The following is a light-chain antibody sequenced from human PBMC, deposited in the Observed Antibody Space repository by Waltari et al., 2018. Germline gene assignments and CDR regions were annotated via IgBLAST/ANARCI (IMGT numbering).Light chain of an antibody. CDR2: DVS. V-gene: IGLV2-14*03. Sequence: QSALTQPASVSGSPGHAITISSHGTSSAVGGYNDVSWYPQHPGTSPKLIIYDVSNRPSGVSHRFSGSKSGNTASLTISGLQAEDEADYYCSSYASNRDVLFGGGTKLTVL. CDR1: SSAVGGYND. J-gene: IGLJ2*01. CDR3: SSYASNRDVL.